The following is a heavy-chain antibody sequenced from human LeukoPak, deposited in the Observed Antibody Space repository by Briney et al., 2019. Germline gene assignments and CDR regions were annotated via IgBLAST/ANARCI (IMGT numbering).Heavy chain of an antibody. D-gene: IGHD3-22*01. CDR3: ARDLLSRFYYDSSGYLDYGMDV. CDR2: ISAYNGNT. V-gene: IGHV1-18*01. Sequence: GASVKVSCKASGYTFTSYGISWVRQAPGQGLEWMGWISAYNGNTNYAQELQGRVTMTTDTSTSTAYMELRSLRSDDTAVYYCARDLLSRFYYDSSGYLDYGMDVWGQGTTVTVSS. CDR1: GYTFTSYG. J-gene: IGHJ6*02.